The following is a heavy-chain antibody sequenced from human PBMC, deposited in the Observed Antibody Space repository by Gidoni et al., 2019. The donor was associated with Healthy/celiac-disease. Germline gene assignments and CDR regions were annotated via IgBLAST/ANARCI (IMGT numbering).Heavy chain of an antibody. CDR2: IWYDGSNK. CDR3: ARGLYDYVWGSYRPNVFDY. V-gene: IGHV3-33*01. CDR1: GFTFSSYG. J-gene: IGHJ4*02. Sequence: QVQLVESGGGVVQPGRSLRLSCAASGFTFSSYGMHWVRQAPGKGLEWVAVIWYDGSNKYYADSVKGRFTISRDKSKNTLYLQMNSLRAEDTAVYYCARGLYDYVWGSYRPNVFDYWGQGTLVTVSS. D-gene: IGHD3-16*02.